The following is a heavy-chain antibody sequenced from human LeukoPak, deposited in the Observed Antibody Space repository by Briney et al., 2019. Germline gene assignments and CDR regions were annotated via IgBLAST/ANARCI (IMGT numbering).Heavy chain of an antibody. CDR1: GFTFSNAW. J-gene: IGHJ3*02. CDR2: IKSKTDGGTT. CDR3: ATEGYTYGYHSFDI. V-gene: IGHV3-15*01. Sequence: GGSLRLSCAASGFTFSNAWMSWVRQAPGKVLEWVGRIKSKTDGGTTDYAAPVKGRFAISREDSKNTLYLQMNSLKTEDAAVYYCATEGYTYGYHSFDIWGQGTMVTVSS. D-gene: IGHD5-18*01.